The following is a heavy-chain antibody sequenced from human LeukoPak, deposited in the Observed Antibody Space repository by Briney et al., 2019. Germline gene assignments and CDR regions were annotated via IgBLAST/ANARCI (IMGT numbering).Heavy chain of an antibody. V-gene: IGHV3-7*05. CDR1: GFTFSSYW. CDR3: ARDPYSSSWSYGMDV. Sequence: GGSLRLSCTASGFTFSSYWMSWVRHTPEKGLEWVVNIKQDGSEKVYVDSVKGRFTISRDNAKSSLYLQMNSLRAEDTAVYYCARDPYSSSWSYGMDVWGQGTTVTVSS. D-gene: IGHD6-13*01. CDR2: IKQDGSEK. J-gene: IGHJ6*02.